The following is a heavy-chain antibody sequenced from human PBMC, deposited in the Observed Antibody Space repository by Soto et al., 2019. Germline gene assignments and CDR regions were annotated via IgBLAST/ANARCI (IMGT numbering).Heavy chain of an antibody. CDR2: IYYSGST. J-gene: IGHJ5*02. Sequence: SETLSLTCTVSGGSISSYYWSWIRQPPGKGLEWIGYIYYSGSTNYNPSLKSRVTISVDTSKNQFPLKLSSVTAADTAVYYCAREVVGASRRWFDPWGQGTLVTVSS. V-gene: IGHV4-59*01. D-gene: IGHD1-26*01. CDR1: GGSISSYY. CDR3: AREVVGASRRWFDP.